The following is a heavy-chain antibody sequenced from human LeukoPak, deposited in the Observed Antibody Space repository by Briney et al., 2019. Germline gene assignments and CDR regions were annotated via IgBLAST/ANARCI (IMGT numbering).Heavy chain of an antibody. CDR3: ARDRLFGNLPDY. CDR2: ISSSGSSI. Sequence: GGSLRLSCAASEFTFFTYWMSWVRQAPGKGLEWISYISSSGSSISYADSVKGRFTISRDNAKNSLNLQMNSLRAEDTAVYYCARDRLFGNLPDYWGQGTLVTVSS. CDR1: EFTFFTYW. D-gene: IGHD1-7*01. V-gene: IGHV3-48*04. J-gene: IGHJ4*02.